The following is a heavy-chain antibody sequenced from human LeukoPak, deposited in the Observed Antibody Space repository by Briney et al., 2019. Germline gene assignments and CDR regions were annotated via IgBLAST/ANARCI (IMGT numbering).Heavy chain of an antibody. CDR2: ISYSGST. CDR1: GASVSSYY. Sequence: PSETLSLTCSVSGASVSSYYWSWLRQPPGKGLEWIGYISYSGSTNYKSSLKSRVTISVDTSNNQFSLRLSSVTAADTAVYYCARSRYASVWYDFDIWRQGTMVTVSS. V-gene: IGHV4-59*08. D-gene: IGHD6-19*01. J-gene: IGHJ3*02. CDR3: ARSRYASVWYDFDI.